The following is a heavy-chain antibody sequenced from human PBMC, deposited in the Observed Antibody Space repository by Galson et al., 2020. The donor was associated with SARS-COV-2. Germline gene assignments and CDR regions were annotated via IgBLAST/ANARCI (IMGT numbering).Heavy chain of an antibody. J-gene: IGHJ6*02. CDR3: TNHGGYYYYGMDV. CDR1: GFTFSSYS. Sequence: GGSLRLSCAASGFTFSSYSMNWVRQAPGKGLEWVSYISSSSSTIYYADSVKGRFTISRDNAKNSLYLQMNSLGDEDTAVYYCTNHGGYYYYGMDVWGQGTTVTVS. V-gene: IGHV3-48*02. D-gene: IGHD3-16*01. CDR2: ISSSSSTI.